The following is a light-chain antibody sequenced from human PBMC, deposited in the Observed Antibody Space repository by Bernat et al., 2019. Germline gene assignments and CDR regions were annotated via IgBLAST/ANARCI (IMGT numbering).Light chain of an antibody. Sequence: DIQMTQSPSTLSASVGDRVTITCRASQSINSWLAWYQQKPGKAPKLLIYKASSLGSGVPSRFSGSESGTEFTLTISSLQPDDIATYYCQQHISRPLTVGGGTKVEIK. V-gene: IGKV1-5*03. CDR2: KAS. J-gene: IGKJ4*01. CDR1: QSINSW. CDR3: QQHISRPLT.